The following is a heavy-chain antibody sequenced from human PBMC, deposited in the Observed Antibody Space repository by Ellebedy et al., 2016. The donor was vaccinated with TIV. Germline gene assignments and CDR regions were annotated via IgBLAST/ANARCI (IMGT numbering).Heavy chain of an antibody. CDR1: GFPFSSYN. Sequence: PGGSLRLSCAVSGFPFSSYNWNWIRQAPGKGLEWVSAVYTVSTSMFYADSVKGRFTVSRDNAKNSLYLQIKNLTAEDTAVYYCARDFDTAPMKTIFDYWGHGTLVTVSS. D-gene: IGHD5-18*01. CDR3: ARDFDTAPMKTIFDY. J-gene: IGHJ4*01. CDR2: VYTVSTSM. V-gene: IGHV3-21*01.